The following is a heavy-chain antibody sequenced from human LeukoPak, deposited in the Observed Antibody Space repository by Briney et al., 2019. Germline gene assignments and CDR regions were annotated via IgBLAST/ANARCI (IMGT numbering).Heavy chain of an antibody. CDR1: GGSINNNKW. CDR2: VYRSGDT. Sequence: SETLSLTCAVSGGSINNNKWWSWVRQPPGKGLEWIGEVYRSGDTNYNPSLESRVTITVDTAKRQFSLKLSSVTAADTALYYCARGEAAYYYYMDVWGKGTTVTISS. CDR3: ARGEAAYYYYMDV. J-gene: IGHJ6*03. V-gene: IGHV4-4*02.